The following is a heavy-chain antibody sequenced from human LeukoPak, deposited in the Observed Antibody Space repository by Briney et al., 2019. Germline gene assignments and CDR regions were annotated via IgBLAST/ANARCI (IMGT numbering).Heavy chain of an antibody. D-gene: IGHD3-22*01. CDR3: ARGTYYYDSSGYYYVDAFDI. CDR2: MNPNSGNT. Sequence: ASVKVSCKASGYTFTSYDTNWVRQATGQGLEWMGWMNPNSGNTGYAQKFQGRVTMTRNTSISTAYMELSSLRSEDTAVYYCARGTYYYDSSGYYYVDAFDIWGQGTMVTVSS. CDR1: GYTFTSYD. J-gene: IGHJ3*02. V-gene: IGHV1-8*01.